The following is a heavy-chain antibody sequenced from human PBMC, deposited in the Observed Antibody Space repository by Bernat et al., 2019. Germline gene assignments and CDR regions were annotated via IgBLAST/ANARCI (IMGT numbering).Heavy chain of an antibody. V-gene: IGHV3-30*01. D-gene: IGHD6-6*01. CDR2: ISYDGSNK. J-gene: IGHJ4*02. CDR1: GFTFSSYA. CDR3: ARDDSSSSSSGFDY. Sequence: QLQLVESGGGVVQPGRSLRLSCAASGFTFSSYAMHWVRQAPGKGLEWVAVISYDGSNKYYADSVKGRFTISRDNSKNTLYLQMNSLRAEDTAVYYCARDDSSSSSSGFDYWGQGTLVTVSS.